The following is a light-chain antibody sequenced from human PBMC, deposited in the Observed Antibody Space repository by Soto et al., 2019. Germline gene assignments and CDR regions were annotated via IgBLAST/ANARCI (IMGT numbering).Light chain of an antibody. CDR1: SSNIGSNN. J-gene: IGLJ2*01. Sequence: QPVLPQTPSASGTPGPRVTLSCSGSSSNIGSNNVNWYQQLPGTAPKLLIYSNNQRPSGVPDRFSGSKSGTSASLAISGLQSEDEADYYCEAWDDSLNGVVFGGGTKLTVL. CDR2: SNN. V-gene: IGLV1-44*01. CDR3: EAWDDSLNGVV.